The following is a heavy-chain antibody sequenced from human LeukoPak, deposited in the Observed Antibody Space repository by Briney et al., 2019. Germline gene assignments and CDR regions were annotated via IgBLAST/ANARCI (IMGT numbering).Heavy chain of an antibody. Sequence: PGGSLGLSCAASGFTFSSYGMHWVRQAPGKGLEWVTFIRNDGANKYYTDSVKGRFTISRDDSKNTLYLQMNSLRAEDTAVYYCAKRDDYSNYAFDCWGQGTLVTVSS. CDR1: GFTFSSYG. D-gene: IGHD4-11*01. V-gene: IGHV3-30*02. CDR2: IRNDGANK. CDR3: AKRDDYSNYAFDC. J-gene: IGHJ4*02.